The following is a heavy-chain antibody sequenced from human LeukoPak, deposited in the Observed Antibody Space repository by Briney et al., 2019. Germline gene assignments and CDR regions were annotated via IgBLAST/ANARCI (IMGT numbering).Heavy chain of an antibody. CDR3: ARSNPPAGNWFDP. D-gene: IGHD6-13*01. CDR2: INSDGSST. J-gene: IGHJ5*02. CDR1: GFTFSSYW. Sequence: PGGSLRLSCAASGFTFSSYWMHWVRQAPGKGLVWVSRINSDGSSTSYADSVKGRFTISRDNAKNTPYLQMNSLRAEDTAVYYCARSNPPAGNWFDPWGQGTLVTVSS. V-gene: IGHV3-74*01.